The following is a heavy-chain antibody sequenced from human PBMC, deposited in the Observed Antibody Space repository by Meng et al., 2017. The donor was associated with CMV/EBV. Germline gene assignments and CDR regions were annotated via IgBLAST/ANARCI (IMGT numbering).Heavy chain of an antibody. D-gene: IGHD6-6*01. CDR3: ARDYSGIAARPGFDP. Sequence: VQRVESGAEVKEPGSSVKSSSNASVRSFRLYAVSWLRQAPQQWLEWLGGISPIFGTANYAQKFQGRVTITADESTSTAYMELSSLRSEDTAVYYCARDYSGIAARPGFDPWGQGTLVTVSS. J-gene: IGHJ5*02. CDR2: ISPIFGTA. V-gene: IGHV1-69*01. CDR1: VRSFRLYA.